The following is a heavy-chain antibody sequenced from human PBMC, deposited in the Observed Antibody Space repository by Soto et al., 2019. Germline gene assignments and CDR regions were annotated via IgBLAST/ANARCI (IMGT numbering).Heavy chain of an antibody. V-gene: IGHV3-30-3*01. Sequence: HPGGSLRLSCAASGFTFSSYAMHWVRQAPGKGLEWVAVISYDGSNKYYADSVKGRFTISRDNSKNTLYLRMNSLRAEDTAVYYCARVRGYSYGRFDPWGQGTLVTVSS. CDR2: ISYDGSNK. J-gene: IGHJ5*02. CDR3: ARVRGYSYGRFDP. CDR1: GFTFSSYA. D-gene: IGHD5-18*01.